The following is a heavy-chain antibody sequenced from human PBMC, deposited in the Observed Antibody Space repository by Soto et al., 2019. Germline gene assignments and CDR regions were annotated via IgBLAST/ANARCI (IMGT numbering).Heavy chain of an antibody. Sequence: GGSLRVSWAASGVNFSYYYVNLIRQAPGKGLEWVSYISSSSSYTNYADSVKGRFTISRDNAKNSLYLQMNSLRAEDTAVYYCAAYCSSTSCYGRPFDYLGQGTLVTVSS. CDR2: ISSSSSYT. CDR3: AAYCSSTSCYGRPFDY. D-gene: IGHD2-2*01. V-gene: IGHV3-11*06. CDR1: GVNFSYYY. J-gene: IGHJ4*02.